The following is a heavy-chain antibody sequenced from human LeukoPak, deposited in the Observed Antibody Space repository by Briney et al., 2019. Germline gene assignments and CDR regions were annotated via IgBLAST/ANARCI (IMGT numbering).Heavy chain of an antibody. V-gene: IGHV1-2*02. CDR3: ARVAAAGTRYYYYMDV. J-gene: IGHJ6*03. Sequence: GASVKVSCKASGYTFTGYYMHWVRQAPGQGLEWMGWINPNSGGTNYAQKFQGRVTMTRDTSISTAYMELSRLRSDDTAAYYCARVAAAGTRYYYYMDVWGKGTTVTVSS. CDR2: INPNSGGT. CDR1: GYTFTGYY. D-gene: IGHD6-13*01.